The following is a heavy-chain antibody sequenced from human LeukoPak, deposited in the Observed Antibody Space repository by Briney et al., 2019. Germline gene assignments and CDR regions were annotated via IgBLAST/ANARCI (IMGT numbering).Heavy chain of an antibody. CDR1: GDSISSGDYY. D-gene: IGHD3-22*01. CDR3: ARSYYYDSSGYLGGYYYMDV. Sequence: PSETLSLTCTVSGDSISSGDYYWSWIRQPAGKGLEWIGRISSSGSTNYNPSLKSRVTISVDTSKNQFSLKLSSVTAADTAVYYCARSYYYDSSGYLGGYYYMDVWGKGTTVTISS. V-gene: IGHV4-61*02. J-gene: IGHJ6*03. CDR2: ISSSGST.